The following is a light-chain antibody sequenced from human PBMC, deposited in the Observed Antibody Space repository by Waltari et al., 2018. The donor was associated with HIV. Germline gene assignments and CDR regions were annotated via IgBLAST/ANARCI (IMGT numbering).Light chain of an antibody. Sequence: EIVMTPSPATLSVSPGERATLSCRASQSVSSNLAWYQQKPGQAPRLLIYGASTRATGIPARFSGSGSGTEFTLTISSLQSEDFAVYYCQQYNKGYTFGQGTKLEIK. CDR2: GAS. CDR3: QQYNKGYT. V-gene: IGKV3-15*01. CDR1: QSVSSN. J-gene: IGKJ2*01.